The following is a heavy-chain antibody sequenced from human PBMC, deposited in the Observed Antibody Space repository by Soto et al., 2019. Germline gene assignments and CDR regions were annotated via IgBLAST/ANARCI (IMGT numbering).Heavy chain of an antibody. J-gene: IGHJ6*02. CDR3: ARSQGSSTSLEIYYYYYYGMDV. Sequence: VQLVQSGAEVKKPGSSVKVSCKASGGTFSSYAISCVRQAPGQGLEWMGGIIPIPGTANYAQKFQGRVTITADESTSTAYMELSSLRSEDTAVYYCARSQGSSTSLEIYYYYYYGMDVWGQGTTVTVSS. V-gene: IGHV1-69*01. CDR2: IIPIPGTA. D-gene: IGHD2-2*01. CDR1: GGTFSSYA.